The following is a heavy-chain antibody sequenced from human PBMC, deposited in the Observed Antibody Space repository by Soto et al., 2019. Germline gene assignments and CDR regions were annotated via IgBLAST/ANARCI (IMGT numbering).Heavy chain of an antibody. CDR1: GFTFSSYW. Sequence: GGSLRLSCAASGFTFSSYWMSWVRQAPGKGLEWVANIKQDGSEKYYVDSVKGRFTISRDNAKNSLYLQMNSLRAEDTAVYYCARGTNLPADFWSGYYFDYWGQGTLVTVSS. V-gene: IGHV3-7*01. D-gene: IGHD3-3*01. CDR3: ARGTNLPADFWSGYYFDY. J-gene: IGHJ4*02. CDR2: IKQDGSEK.